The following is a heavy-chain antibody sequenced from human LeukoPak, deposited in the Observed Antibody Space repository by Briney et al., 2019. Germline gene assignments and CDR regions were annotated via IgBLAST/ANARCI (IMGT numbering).Heavy chain of an antibody. CDR2: IYSSGST. J-gene: IGHJ4*02. CDR3: ARVTHEVTGYFYY. Sequence: SETLSLTCSVSGGSISGYYWSWIRQPPGQTLEWIGYIYSSGSTNYNPSLQSRVTISVDTSKNQFSLKLSSVTAADTAVYYCARVTHEVTGYFYYWGQGTLVTVSS. V-gene: IGHV4-4*09. CDR1: GGSISGYY. D-gene: IGHD2-21*02.